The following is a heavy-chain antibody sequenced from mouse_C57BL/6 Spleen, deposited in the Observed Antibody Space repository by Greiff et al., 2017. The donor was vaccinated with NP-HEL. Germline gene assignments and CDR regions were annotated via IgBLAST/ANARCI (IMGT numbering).Heavy chain of an antibody. CDR3: AREDSLYDGYTRDY. Sequence: QVQLQQPGTELVKPGASVKLSCKASGYTFTSYWMHWVKQRPGQGLEWIGNINPSNGGTNYNEKFKSKAPLTVDKSSSTAYMQLSSLTSEDSAVYYCAREDSLYDGYTRDYWGQGTTLTVSS. CDR2: INPSNGGT. D-gene: IGHD2-3*01. J-gene: IGHJ2*01. V-gene: IGHV1-53*01. CDR1: GYTFTSYW.